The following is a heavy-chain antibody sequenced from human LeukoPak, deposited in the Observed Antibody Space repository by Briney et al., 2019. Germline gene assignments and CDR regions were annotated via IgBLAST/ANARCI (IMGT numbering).Heavy chain of an antibody. V-gene: IGHV1-46*01. CDR2: INPNGGST. D-gene: IGHD1-1*01. Sequence: ASVEVSCKASGYTFTSYYIHWVRQAPGQGLEWMGIINPNGGSTSHAQKFQGRVTMTTDTSTSTAYMELRSLRSDDTAVYYCARDESRLERQSLDPWGQGTLVTVSS. CDR3: ARDESRLERQSLDP. J-gene: IGHJ5*02. CDR1: GYTFTSYY.